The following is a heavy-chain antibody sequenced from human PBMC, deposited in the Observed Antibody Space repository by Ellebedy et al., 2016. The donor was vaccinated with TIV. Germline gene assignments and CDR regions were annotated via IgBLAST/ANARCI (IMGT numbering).Heavy chain of an antibody. CDR1: GFTFRSYW. Sequence: GESLKISXAASGFTFRSYWMSWVRQAPGKGLEWVANIKQDGSDKYYVDSVKGRFTISRDNAKNSLYLQMNSLRAEDTAVYYCARVGDGWLHASDGFDYWGQGTLVTVSS. D-gene: IGHD5-24*01. V-gene: IGHV3-7*02. CDR2: IKQDGSDK. CDR3: ARVGDGWLHASDGFDY. J-gene: IGHJ4*02.